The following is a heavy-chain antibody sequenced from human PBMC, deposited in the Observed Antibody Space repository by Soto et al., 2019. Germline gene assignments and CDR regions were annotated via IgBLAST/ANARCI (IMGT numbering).Heavy chain of an antibody. CDR1: GFTFSGYW. V-gene: IGHV3-7*03. J-gene: IGHJ4*02. CDR3: ARWESSDWYLGI. CDR2: INQDGTLK. D-gene: IGHD6-19*01. Sequence: GGSLRLFCAASGFTFSGYWMTWVRQAPGKGLEWVASINQDGTLKYYVDSVKGRFTISRDSAKNSMFLQMTSLRAEDTAVYYCARWESSDWYLGIWGQGTLVTVSS.